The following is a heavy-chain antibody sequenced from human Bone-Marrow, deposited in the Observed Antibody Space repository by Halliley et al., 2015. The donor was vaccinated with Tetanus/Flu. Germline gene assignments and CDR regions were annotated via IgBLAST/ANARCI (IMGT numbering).Heavy chain of an antibody. Sequence: GFISPGDSDTRYSPPFQGQVTISADKSISTAYLQWSALKASDTATYYCARLRGYSYGYHFDYWGQGTLVTVSS. J-gene: IGHJ4*02. V-gene: IGHV5-51*01. CDR3: ARLRGYSYGYHFDY. CDR2: ISPGDSDT. D-gene: IGHD5-18*01.